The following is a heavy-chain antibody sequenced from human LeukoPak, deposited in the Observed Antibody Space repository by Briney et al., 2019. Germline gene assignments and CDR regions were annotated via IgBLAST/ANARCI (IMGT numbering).Heavy chain of an antibody. J-gene: IGHJ5*02. Sequence: PSQTLSLTCTVSGGSISSGNYYWSWIRQPAGKGLEWIGRIWADGAPTYRPSLKSRVTISVDTSKNQFSLKLSSVTAADTAVYYCARHGYYDFWSGYLTWGQGTLVTVSS. CDR3: ARHGYYDFWSGYLT. CDR1: GGSISSGNYY. CDR2: IWADGAP. D-gene: IGHD3-3*01. V-gene: IGHV4-61*02.